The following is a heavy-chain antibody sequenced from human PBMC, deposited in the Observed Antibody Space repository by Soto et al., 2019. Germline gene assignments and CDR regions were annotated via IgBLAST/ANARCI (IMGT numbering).Heavy chain of an antibody. J-gene: IGHJ6*02. CDR3: ARAYYYGSGRPTPGGMDV. Sequence: QVHLVQSGAEVKKPGASVKVSCKASGYTFTNYDINWVRQAPGQGLEWMGWISTYTGNTNYAQKLQGRGTTTTDPSKSTAYMELRSQRADDTAVYYCARAYYYGSGRPTPGGMDVWGQGTTVTVSS. CDR2: ISTYTGNT. V-gene: IGHV1-18*01. D-gene: IGHD3-10*01. CDR1: GYTFTNYD.